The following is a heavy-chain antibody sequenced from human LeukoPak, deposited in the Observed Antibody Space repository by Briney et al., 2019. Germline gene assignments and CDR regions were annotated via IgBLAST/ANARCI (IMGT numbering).Heavy chain of an antibody. CDR1: GYTXTSYY. V-gene: IGHV1-46*01. Sequence: ASVKVSCKASGYTXTSYYMHWVRQAPGQGLEWMGIINPSGGSTSYAQKFQGRVTMTRDTSTSTVYMELSSLRSEDTAVYYCARVIGGNHFDYWGQGTLVTVSS. D-gene: IGHD4-23*01. J-gene: IGHJ4*02. CDR3: ARVIGGNHFDY. CDR2: INPSGGST.